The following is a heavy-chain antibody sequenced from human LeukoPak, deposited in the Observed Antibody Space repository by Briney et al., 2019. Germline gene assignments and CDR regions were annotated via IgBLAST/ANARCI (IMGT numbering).Heavy chain of an antibody. CDR2: IYYSGST. J-gene: IGHJ6*03. CDR3: AGITEGGYYYYYMDV. Sequence: PSETLSLTCTVPGGSISSSSYYWGWIRQPPGKGLEWIGSIYYSGSTYYNPSLKSRVTISVDTSKNQFSLKLSSVTAADTAVYYCAGITEGGYYYYYMDVWGKGTTVTVSS. CDR1: GGSISSSSYY. V-gene: IGHV4-39*07.